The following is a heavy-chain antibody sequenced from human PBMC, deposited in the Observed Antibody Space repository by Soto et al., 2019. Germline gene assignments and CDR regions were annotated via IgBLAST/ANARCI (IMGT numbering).Heavy chain of an antibody. CDR1: GFTFSSYS. Sequence: PGGSLRLSCAASGFTFSSYSMNWVRQAPGKGLDWVSYISSSSYTIYYADSVKGRFTISRDNAKNSLYLQMNSLRDEDTAVYYCARGYCSGSTCFIGGRYFAYWGQGTLVTVS. J-gene: IGHJ4*02. V-gene: IGHV3-48*02. D-gene: IGHD2-15*01. CDR2: ISSSSYTI. CDR3: ARGYCSGSTCFIGGRYFAY.